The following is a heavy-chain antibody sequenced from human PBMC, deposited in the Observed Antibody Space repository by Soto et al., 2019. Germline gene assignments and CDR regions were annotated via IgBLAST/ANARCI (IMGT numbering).Heavy chain of an antibody. V-gene: IGHV3-21*01. CDR2: ISSSSTYI. CDR3: AVESAADGQDGLDV. Sequence: GGSLRLSCAASGFTFSTYSMNWVRQAPGKGLEWVSDISSSSTYIYYVDSVKGRFTISRDNAKNSLFLQMNSLRAEDTAVYYCAVESAADGQDGLDVWGQGTTVTGSS. J-gene: IGHJ6*02. CDR1: GFTFSTYS.